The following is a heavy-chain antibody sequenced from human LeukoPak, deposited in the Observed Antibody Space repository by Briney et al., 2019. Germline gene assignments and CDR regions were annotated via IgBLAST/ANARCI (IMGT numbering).Heavy chain of an antibody. Sequence: PGGSLRLSCAASGFTFSSYGMHWVRQAPGKGLEWVAVIWYDGSNKYYADSVKGRFTISRDNSKNTLYLQTNSLRAEDTAVYYCARQLLWFGEPPDAFDIWGQGTMVTVSS. CDR3: ARQLLWFGEPPDAFDI. V-gene: IGHV3-33*01. CDR2: IWYDGSNK. D-gene: IGHD3-10*01. CDR1: GFTFSSYG. J-gene: IGHJ3*02.